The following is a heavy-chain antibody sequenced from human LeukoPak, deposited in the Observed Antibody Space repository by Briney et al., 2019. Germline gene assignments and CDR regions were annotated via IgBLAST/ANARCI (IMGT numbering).Heavy chain of an antibody. V-gene: IGHV3-23*01. J-gene: IGHJ4*02. CDR1: GFTFSSYA. CDR3: AKDRRPLGYYDILTGYYQAPSDY. Sequence: QTGGSLRLSCAASGFTFSSYAMSWVRQAPGKGLEWVSAISGSGGSTYYADSVKGRFTISRDNSKNTLYLQMNSLRAEDTAVNYCAKDRRPLGYYDILTGYYQAPSDYWGQGTLVTVSS. D-gene: IGHD3-9*01. CDR2: ISGSGGST.